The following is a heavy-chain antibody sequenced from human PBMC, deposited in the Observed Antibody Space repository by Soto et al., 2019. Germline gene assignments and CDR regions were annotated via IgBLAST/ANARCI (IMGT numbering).Heavy chain of an antibody. J-gene: IGHJ1*01. V-gene: IGHV5-10-1*01. CDR3: SKFKYSTSVRYLQH. D-gene: IGHD6-6*01. CDR2: IDPSDSYT. CDR1: GYSFTSYW. Sequence: GESLKISCKGSGYSFTSYWISWVRQMPGKGLEWMGRIDPSDSYTNYSPSFQGHVTISADKSISTAYLQWTSLKASDTAIYYCSKFKYSTSVRYLQHWGQGTPVTVSS.